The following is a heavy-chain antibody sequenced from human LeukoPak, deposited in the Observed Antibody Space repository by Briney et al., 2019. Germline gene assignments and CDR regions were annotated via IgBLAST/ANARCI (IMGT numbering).Heavy chain of an antibody. J-gene: IGHJ5*02. CDR1: GFTFDDYA. D-gene: IGHD6-19*01. V-gene: IGHV3-9*01. CDR2: ISWNSSSI. CDR3: AKDAVAGTSLFNGWFDP. Sequence: GGSLRLSCAASGFTFDDYAMHWVRQAPGKGLEWVSGISWNSSSIGYADSVKGRFTISRDNAKNSLYLQMNSLRAEDTALYYCAKDAVAGTSLFNGWFDPWGQGTLVTVSS.